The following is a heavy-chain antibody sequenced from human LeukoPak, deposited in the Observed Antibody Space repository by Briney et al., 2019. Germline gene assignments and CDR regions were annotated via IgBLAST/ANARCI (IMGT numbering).Heavy chain of an antibody. CDR3: ARWVRYFDWLPYDAFDI. J-gene: IGHJ3*02. V-gene: IGHV4-34*01. CDR1: GGSFSGYH. D-gene: IGHD3-9*01. CDR2: INHSGST. Sequence: SETLSLTCAVYGGSFSGYHWSWIRQPPGKGLEWIGEINHSGSTNYNPSLKSRVTISVDTSKNQFSLKLSSVTAADTAVYYCARWVRYFDWLPYDAFDIWGQGTMVTVSS.